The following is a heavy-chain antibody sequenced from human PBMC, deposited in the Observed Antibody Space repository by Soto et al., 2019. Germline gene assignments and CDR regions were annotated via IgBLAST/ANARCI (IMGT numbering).Heavy chain of an antibody. J-gene: IGHJ2*01. CDR2: IYPGDSDT. CDR1: GYSFTSYW. D-gene: IGHD6-13*01. Sequence: EVQLVQSGAEVKKPGESLKISCKGSGYSFTSYWIGWVRQMPGKGLEWMGIIYPGDSDTRYSPSFQGQVTISADKSPSTPYLQWGSLKASDTAMYYCARPSSSWEPYWYFDLWGRGTLVTVSS. V-gene: IGHV5-51*03. CDR3: ARPSSSWEPYWYFDL.